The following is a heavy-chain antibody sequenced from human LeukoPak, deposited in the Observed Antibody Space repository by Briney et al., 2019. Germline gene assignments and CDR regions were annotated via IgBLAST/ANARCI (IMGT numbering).Heavy chain of an antibody. J-gene: IGHJ4*02. CDR1: GYTFTGYY. V-gene: IGHV1-24*01. D-gene: IGHD3-22*01. CDR3: ATLRNYYDSSGYYLLDY. CDR2: FDPEDGET. Sequence: ASVKVSCKASGYTFTGYYMHWVRQAPGKGLEWMGGFDPEDGETIYAQKFQGRVTMTEDTSTDTAYMELSSLRSEDTAVYYCATLRNYYDSSGYYLLDYWGQGTLVTVSS.